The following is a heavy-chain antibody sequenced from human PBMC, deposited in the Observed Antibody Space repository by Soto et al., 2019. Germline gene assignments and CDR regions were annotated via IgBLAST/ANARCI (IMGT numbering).Heavy chain of an antibody. CDR2: ISYDGSNK. V-gene: IGHV3-30*18. Sequence: PGGSLRLSCAASGFTFSSYGMHWVRQAPGKGLEWVAVISYDGSNKYYADSVKGRFTVSRDNSKNTLYLQMNSLRAEDTAVYYCAKGHKYQLLHAVDYWGQGTLVTVSS. CDR3: AKGHKYQLLHAVDY. J-gene: IGHJ4*02. D-gene: IGHD2-2*01. CDR1: GFTFSSYG.